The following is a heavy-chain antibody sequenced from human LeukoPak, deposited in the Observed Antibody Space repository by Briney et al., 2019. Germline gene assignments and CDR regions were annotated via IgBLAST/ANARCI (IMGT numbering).Heavy chain of an antibody. CDR1: GFTFSSYW. CDR2: IKQDGSEK. V-gene: IGHV3-7*01. J-gene: IGHJ6*02. CDR3: AREGCSSTSCYYASSSLRYGMDV. D-gene: IGHD2-2*01. Sequence: GGSLRLSCAASGFTFSSYWMSWVRQAPGKGLEWVANIKQDGSEKYYVDSVKGRFTISRDNAKNSLYLQMNSLRAEDTAVYYCAREGCSSTSCYYASSSLRYGMDVWAKGPRSPSP.